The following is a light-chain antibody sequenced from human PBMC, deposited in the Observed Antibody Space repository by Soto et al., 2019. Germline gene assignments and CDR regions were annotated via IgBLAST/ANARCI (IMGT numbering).Light chain of an antibody. CDR2: GNS. J-gene: IGLJ2*01. CDR1: SSNIGAGYD. V-gene: IGLV1-40*01. Sequence: QSVLTQPPSVSGAPGQRVTISCTGSSSNIGAGYDVHWYQQLPGTAPKLLIYGNSNRPSGVPDRFSGSKSGTSASLAITGRQAEDEADYSCQSYDSSLSGSGVFGGGTKLPVL. CDR3: QSYDSSLSGSGV.